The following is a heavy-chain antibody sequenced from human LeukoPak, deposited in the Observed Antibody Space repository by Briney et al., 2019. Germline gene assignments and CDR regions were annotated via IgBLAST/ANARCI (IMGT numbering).Heavy chain of an antibody. CDR1: GFTFSSYS. D-gene: IGHD3-10*01. J-gene: IGHJ4*02. CDR3: ATVHSFGY. Sequence: GGSLRLSCAASGFTFSSYSMNWVRQAPGKGLEWLSYITGSSSAMKYAGSVKGRFTISRDNAKNSLYLQMNSLRAEDTAVYYCATVHSFGYWGQGTLVTVSS. V-gene: IGHV3-48*01. CDR2: ITGSSSAM.